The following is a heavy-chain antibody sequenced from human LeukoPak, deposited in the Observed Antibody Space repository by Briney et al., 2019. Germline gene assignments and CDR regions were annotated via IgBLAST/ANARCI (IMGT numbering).Heavy chain of an antibody. D-gene: IGHD6-19*01. V-gene: IGHV3-23*01. J-gene: IGHJ6*02. Sequence: GGSLRLSCAASGFTFTSYAMTWVRQAPGKGLEWVSSIDAGGGDTYHSDSVKGRFTISRDNSMNTLYLQMNILRADDTAVYYCGRATEDRLVGGDGVDVWGPGTTVTVSS. CDR2: IDAGGGDT. CDR1: GFTFTSYA. CDR3: GRATEDRLVGGDGVDV.